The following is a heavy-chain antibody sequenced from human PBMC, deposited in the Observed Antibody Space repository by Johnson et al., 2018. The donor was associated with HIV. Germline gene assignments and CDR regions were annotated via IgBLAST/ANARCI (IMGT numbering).Heavy chain of an antibody. J-gene: IGHJ3*02. CDR2: IKEDGSEK. CDR3: ARAWVNYYDSPDAFDI. V-gene: IGHV3-7*01. D-gene: IGHD3-22*01. CDR1: GFTFSNYW. Sequence: VQLVESGGGLVQPGGSLRLSCAASGFTFSNYWMSWVRQAPGKGLEWVANIKEDGSEKYYVDSVKGRFTISRDNAKNSLYLQMNSLRAEDTAVYFCARAWVNYYDSPDAFDIWGQGTMVTVSS.